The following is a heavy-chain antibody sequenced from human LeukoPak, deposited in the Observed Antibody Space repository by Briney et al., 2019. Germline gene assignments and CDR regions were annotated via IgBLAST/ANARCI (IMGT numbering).Heavy chain of an antibody. D-gene: IGHD3-10*01. J-gene: IGHJ4*02. Sequence: ASVKVSCKASGFTFSGYYMHWVRQAPGQGLEWMAWISPNSGGTNYVQKFQGRVTVTRDTSISTDYMEISGLASDDTALYYCAREPSGSGGYDYWGQGTLVTVSS. V-gene: IGHV1-2*02. CDR3: AREPSGSGGYDY. CDR1: GFTFSGYY. CDR2: ISPNSGGT.